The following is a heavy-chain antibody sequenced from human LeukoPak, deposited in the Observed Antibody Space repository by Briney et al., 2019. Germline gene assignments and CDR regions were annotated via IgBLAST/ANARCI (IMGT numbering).Heavy chain of an antibody. J-gene: IGHJ3*02. V-gene: IGHV3-21*01. CDR2: ISSSSSYI. Sequence: GGSLRLSCAASGFTFSSYSMNWVRQAPGKGLEWVSSISSSSSYIYYADSVKGRFTISRDNAKNSLYLQMNSLRAEDTAVYYCARANTGVDAFDIWGQGTMVTVSS. CDR1: GFTFSSYS. CDR3: ARANTGVDAFDI.